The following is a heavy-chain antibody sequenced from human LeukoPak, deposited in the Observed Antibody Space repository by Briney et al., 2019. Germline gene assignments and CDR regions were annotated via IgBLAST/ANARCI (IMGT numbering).Heavy chain of an antibody. CDR2: IYYSGST. CDR1: SGSISSGGYY. Sequence: SETLSLTCTVSSGSISSGGYYWSWIRQHPGKGLEWIGYIYYSGSTYYNPSLKSRVSISADTSKNQFSLKLSSVTAADTAVYYCASRRGYCSGGSCSSPYGMDVWGQGTTVTVSS. D-gene: IGHD2-15*01. J-gene: IGHJ6*02. V-gene: IGHV4-31*03. CDR3: ASRRGYCSGGSCSSPYGMDV.